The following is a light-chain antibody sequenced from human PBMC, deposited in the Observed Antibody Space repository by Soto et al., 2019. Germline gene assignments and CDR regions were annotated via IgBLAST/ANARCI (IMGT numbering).Light chain of an antibody. Sequence: EVVLTQSPATLSLSPGEIAALSCRASQSVTNNYLAWFQQKPGQAPRLLIYGAFKRATGIPDRFSGSGSGTDFTLTISRMEPEDFAVYCCQQYGSSPRTFGQGTKVDI. CDR1: QSVTNNY. CDR2: GAF. CDR3: QQYGSSPRT. J-gene: IGKJ1*01. V-gene: IGKV3-20*01.